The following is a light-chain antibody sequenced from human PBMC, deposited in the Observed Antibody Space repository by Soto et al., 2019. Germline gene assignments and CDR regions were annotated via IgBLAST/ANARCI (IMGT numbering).Light chain of an antibody. CDR3: QSYDTSLSAVV. CDR1: SSNIGADYD. V-gene: IGLV1-40*01. J-gene: IGLJ2*01. Sequence: QSALTQPPSVSGAPGQRVTISCTGSSSNIGADYDVHWYQQLPGTAPKLLMYANTNRPSGVPDRFSGSKSGTSASLAITGLQAEDEADYYCQSYDTSLSAVVFGGGTKLTVL. CDR2: ANT.